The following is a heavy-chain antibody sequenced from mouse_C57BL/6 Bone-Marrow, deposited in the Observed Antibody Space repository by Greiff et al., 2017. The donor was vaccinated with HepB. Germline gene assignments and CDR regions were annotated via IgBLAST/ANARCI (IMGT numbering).Heavy chain of an antibody. CDR2: ISDGGSYT. D-gene: IGHD1-1*01. CDR3: ARESYYGSSLDYYFDY. CDR1: GFTFSSYA. J-gene: IGHJ2*01. V-gene: IGHV5-4*01. Sequence: EVMLVESGGGLVKPGGSLKLSCAASGFTFSSYAMSWVRQTPEKRLEWVATISDGGSYTYYPDNVKGRFTISRDNAKNNLYLQMSHLKSEDTAMYYCARESYYGSSLDYYFDYWGQGTTLTVSS.